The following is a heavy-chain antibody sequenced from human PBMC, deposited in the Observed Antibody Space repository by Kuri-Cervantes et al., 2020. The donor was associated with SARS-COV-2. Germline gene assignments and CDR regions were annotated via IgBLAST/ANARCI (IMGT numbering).Heavy chain of an antibody. V-gene: IGHV4-38-2*01. D-gene: IGHD3-3*01. CDR2: IYHSGST. CDR1: GYSISSYYY. Sequence: GSLRLSCAVSGYSISSYYYWGWIRQPPGKGLEWIGTIYHSGSTYFNPSLQSRVSLSVDTSKNQFSLKLTSVAAADTAVYHCARPFLGLGGGTGFDPWGQGILVTVSS. J-gene: IGHJ5*02. CDR3: ARPFLGLGGGTGFDP.